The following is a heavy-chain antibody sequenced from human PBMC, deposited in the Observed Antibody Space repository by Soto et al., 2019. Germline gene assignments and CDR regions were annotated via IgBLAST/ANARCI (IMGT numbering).Heavy chain of an antibody. CDR3: ARLPRRRAVAGSDANGFEP. D-gene: IGHD6-19*01. Sequence: ASVKVSCPASGYTFTGYYMHWVRQAPGQGLEWMGWINPNSGGTNYAQKFQGRVTMTRDTSISTAYMELSRLRSDDTAVYYCARLPRRRAVAGSDANGFEPWGQGILVTV. V-gene: IGHV1-2*02. CDR2: INPNSGGT. J-gene: IGHJ5*02. CDR1: GYTFTGYY.